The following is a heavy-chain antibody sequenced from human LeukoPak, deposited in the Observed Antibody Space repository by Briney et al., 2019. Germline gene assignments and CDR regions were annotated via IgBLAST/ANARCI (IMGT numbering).Heavy chain of an antibody. CDR2: IFPSSVEI. J-gene: IGHJ4*02. D-gene: IGHD5-18*01. CDR1: GFTFSDFP. Sequence: PGGSLRLSCAASGFTFSDFPMIWVRQAPGKGLEWVSTIFPSSVEIHYADSEKGRSTISRDNSRSTLSLQMDSLRAEDAATYYCATYRQIQVPFEFWGQGTLVTVSS. CDR3: ATYRQIQVPFEF. V-gene: IGHV3-23*01.